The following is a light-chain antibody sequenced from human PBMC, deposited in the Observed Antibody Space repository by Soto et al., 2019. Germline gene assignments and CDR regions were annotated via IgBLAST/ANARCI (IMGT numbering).Light chain of an antibody. J-gene: IGLJ3*02. CDR1: SSDVGGYDY. CDR2: EVN. V-gene: IGLV2-14*01. Sequence: QSVLTQPASVSGSLGQSITISCTGTSSDVGGYDYVSWYRQHPGKVPKLIIYEVNKRPSGVSNRFSGSKSANTASLTISGLQADDEADCYCSSFTSSSTQVFGGGTKVTVL. CDR3: SSFTSSSTQV.